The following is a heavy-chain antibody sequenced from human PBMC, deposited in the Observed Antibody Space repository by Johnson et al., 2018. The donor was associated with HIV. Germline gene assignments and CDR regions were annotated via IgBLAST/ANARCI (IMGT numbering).Heavy chain of an antibody. CDR2: ISYDGSNK. Sequence: VQVVESGGGLVQPGGSLRLSCAASGFTFSSYAMHWVRQAPGKGLEWVAVISYDGSNKYYADSVKGRFTISRDNSKNTLYLQMNSLRAEDTAVYYCARDRGGGTEAGAFDIWGQGTMVTVSS. V-gene: IGHV3-30-3*01. CDR3: ARDRGGGTEAGAFDI. J-gene: IGHJ3*02. CDR1: GFTFSSYA. D-gene: IGHD2-15*01.